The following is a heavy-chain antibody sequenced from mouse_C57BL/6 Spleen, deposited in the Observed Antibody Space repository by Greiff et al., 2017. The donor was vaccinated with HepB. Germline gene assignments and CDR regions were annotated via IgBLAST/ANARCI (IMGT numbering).Heavy chain of an antibody. Sequence: LVESGAELVRPGASVTLSCKASGYTFTDYEMHWVKQTPVHGLEWIGAIDPETGGTAYNQKFKGKAILTADKSSSTAYMELRSLTSEDSAVYYCTREGLTMITYFDYWGQGTTLTVSS. CDR3: TREGLTMITYFDY. V-gene: IGHV1-15*01. CDR2: IDPETGGT. D-gene: IGHD2-4*01. J-gene: IGHJ2*01. CDR1: GYTFTDYE.